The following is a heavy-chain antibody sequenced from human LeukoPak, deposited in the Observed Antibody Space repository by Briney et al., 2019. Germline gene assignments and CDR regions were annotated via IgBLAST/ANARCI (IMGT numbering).Heavy chain of an antibody. CDR1: GGSFSGYY. D-gene: IGHD2-21*01. CDR2: INHSGST. J-gene: IGHJ4*02. V-gene: IGHV4-34*01. Sequence: PSETLSLTCAVYGGSFSGYYWSWIRQPPGKGLEWIGEINHSGSTNYNPSLKSRVTISVDTSKNQFSLKLSSVTAADTAVYYCARSIWPLDYWGQGTLVTVSS. CDR3: ARSIWPLDY.